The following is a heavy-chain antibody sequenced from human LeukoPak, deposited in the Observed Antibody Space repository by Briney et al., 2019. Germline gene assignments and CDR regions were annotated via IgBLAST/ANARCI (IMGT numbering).Heavy chain of an antibody. Sequence: SETLSLTCAVYGGSFSGYYWSWIRQPPGKGLEWIGYIYYSGSTYYNPSLKSRVTISVDTSKNQFSLKLSSVTAADTAVYYCARGVRVYYFDYWGQGTLVTVSS. CDR2: IYYSGST. D-gene: IGHD2-8*01. J-gene: IGHJ4*02. CDR3: ARGVRVYYFDY. V-gene: IGHV4-34*01. CDR1: GGSFSGYY.